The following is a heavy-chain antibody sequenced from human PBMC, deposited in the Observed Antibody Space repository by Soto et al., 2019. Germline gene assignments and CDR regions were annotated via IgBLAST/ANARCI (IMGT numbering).Heavy chain of an antibody. CDR2: ISYDGSNK. J-gene: IGHJ4*02. CDR3: AKSQEVSLVDGPVDY. V-gene: IGHV3-30*18. Sequence: GGSLSLSCAASGFTFSSYGMHWVRQAPGKGLEWVAVISYDGSNKYYADSVKGRFTISRDNSKNTLYLQMNSLRAEDTAVYYCAKSQEVSLVDGPVDYWGQGTLVTVSS. CDR1: GFTFSSYG.